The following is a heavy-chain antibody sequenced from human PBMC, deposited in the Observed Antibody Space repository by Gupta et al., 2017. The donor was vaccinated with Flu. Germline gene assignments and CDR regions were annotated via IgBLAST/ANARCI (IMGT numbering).Heavy chain of an antibody. J-gene: IGHJ3*02. CDR2: INSDGSST. CDR3: ANSGDYGDYLGAFDI. Sequence: EVQLVEAGGGLVQPGGSLRLSCAASGFAFSSYWMHWVRQAPGKGLVGVSRINSDGSSTSYADTVKGRFTISRDNAKNTLYMQMKSLRAEDTAVYYFANSGDYGDYLGAFDIWGQGTMVTVSS. CDR1: GFAFSSYW. V-gene: IGHV3-74*01. D-gene: IGHD4-17*01.